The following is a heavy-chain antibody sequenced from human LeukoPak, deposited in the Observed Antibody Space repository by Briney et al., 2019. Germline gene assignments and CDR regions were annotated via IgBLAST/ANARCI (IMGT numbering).Heavy chain of an antibody. J-gene: IGHJ4*02. V-gene: IGHV5-51*01. CDR2: IYPDDSDT. CDR1: GYNFTSSW. Sequence: GASLKISCKASGYNFTSSWIGWVRPMPGKGLECMGIIYPDDSDTRYSPSFQGQVTISADKSISTAYLQWSSLTASDTAMYYCARAETSRLDPFDFWGRGTLVTVSS. CDR3: ARAETSRLDPFDF.